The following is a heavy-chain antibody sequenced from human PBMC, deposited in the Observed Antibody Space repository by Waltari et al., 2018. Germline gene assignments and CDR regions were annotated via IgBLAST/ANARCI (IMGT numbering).Heavy chain of an antibody. Sequence: QVQLVQSGAEVKKPGASVKVSCQASGYTFTTNPLHWVRQAPGQRLEWMGWINVGNDNTRYSQRFQGRVTITTDTSASTAYMELSNRRSEDTAVYYCAREAVRGGGCFDSCGQGTLVTVSS. V-gene: IGHV1-3*01. J-gene: IGHJ4*02. CDR3: AREAVRGGGCFDS. CDR2: INVGNDNT. D-gene: IGHD3-10*01. CDR1: GYTFTTNP.